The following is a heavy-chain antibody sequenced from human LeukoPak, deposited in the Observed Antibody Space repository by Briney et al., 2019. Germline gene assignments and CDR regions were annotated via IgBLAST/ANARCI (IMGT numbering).Heavy chain of an antibody. D-gene: IGHD1-26*01. CDR3: ARWKFIGGATPPEGFDP. J-gene: IGHJ5*02. V-gene: IGHV3-21*01. Sequence: NPGGSLRLSCAASGFTFSSYGMHWVRQAPGKGLEWVSSISSSSSYIYYVDSVKGRFTISRDNAKNTLYLQMNSLRAEDTAVYYCARWKFIGGATPPEGFDPWGQGTLVTVSS. CDR1: GFTFSSYG. CDR2: ISSSSSYI.